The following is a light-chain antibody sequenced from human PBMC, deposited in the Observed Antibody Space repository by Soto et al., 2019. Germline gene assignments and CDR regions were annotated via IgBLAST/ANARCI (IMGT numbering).Light chain of an antibody. CDR2: GAS. J-gene: IGKJ1*01. CDR3: QQYSDWPRT. V-gene: IGKV3-15*01. Sequence: IVLTQSPGTLSLSPGERATLSCRASQSVSSNLAWYQQKPGQAPRLLIYGASTRATDIPARFSGSGSGTEFTLTITSLQSEDFAVYYCQQYSDWPRTFGQGTKVDIK. CDR1: QSVSSN.